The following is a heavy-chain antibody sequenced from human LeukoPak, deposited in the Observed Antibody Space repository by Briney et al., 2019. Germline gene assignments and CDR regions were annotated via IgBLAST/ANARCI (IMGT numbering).Heavy chain of an antibody. V-gene: IGHV3-23*01. CDR1: GFTFSSYA. CDR3: AKDAPVNIVVVPAANS. CDR2: ISGSGGST. D-gene: IGHD2-2*01. Sequence: GGSLRLSCAASGFTFSSYAMSWVRQAPGKGLEWVSAISGSGGSTNYADSVKGRFTISKDNSKNTLYLQMNSLRAEDTAVYYCAKDAPVNIVVVPAANSWGQGTLVTVSS. J-gene: IGHJ4*02.